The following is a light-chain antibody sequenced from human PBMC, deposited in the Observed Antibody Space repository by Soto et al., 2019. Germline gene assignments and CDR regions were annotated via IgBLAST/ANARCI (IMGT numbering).Light chain of an antibody. V-gene: IGKV1-5*01. J-gene: IGKJ1*01. CDR2: DAS. CDR3: QQYNSYFRT. Sequence: EIRMTQSPSSLSASVGDGVTIXCRASQSFSSGVDWSQQKPGKAPKLLIYDASSLESGGPSRCSGSGSGTEFTRTISSRQPDDFATYYCQQYNSYFRTFGQGTKVDIK. CDR1: QSFSSG.